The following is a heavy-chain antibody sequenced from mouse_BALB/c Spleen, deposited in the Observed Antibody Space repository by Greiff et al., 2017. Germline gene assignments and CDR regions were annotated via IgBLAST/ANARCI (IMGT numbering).Heavy chain of an antibody. D-gene: IGHD1-2*01. CDR3: ARGITTATFDY. CDR1: GYTFTDYY. Sequence: VQLQQSGAELARPGASVKLSCKASGYTFTDYYINWVKQRTGQGLEWIGEIYPGSGNTYYNEKFKGKATLTADKSSSTAYMQLSSLTSEDSAVYFCARGITTATFDYWGQGTTLTVSS. CDR2: IYPGSGNT. J-gene: IGHJ2*01. V-gene: IGHV1-77*01.